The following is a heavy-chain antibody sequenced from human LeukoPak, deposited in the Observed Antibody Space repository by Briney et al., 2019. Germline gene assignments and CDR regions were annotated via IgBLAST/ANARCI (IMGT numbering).Heavy chain of an antibody. V-gene: IGHV1-2*02. Sequence: ASVKVSCKASGYTFTGYYMHWVRQAPGQGLEWMGWINPNSGGTNYAQKFQGRVTMTRDTSISTAYMELSRLRSDDTAVYYCARDYYYDSSGYCDYWGQGTLVTVSS. CDR2: INPNSGGT. J-gene: IGHJ4*02. CDR3: ARDYYYDSSGYCDY. CDR1: GYTFTGYY. D-gene: IGHD3-22*01.